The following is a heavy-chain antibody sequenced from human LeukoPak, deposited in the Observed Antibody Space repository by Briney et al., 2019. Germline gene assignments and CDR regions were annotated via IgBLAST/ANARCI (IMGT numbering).Heavy chain of an antibody. Sequence: GRSLRLSCAASGFTFSSYGVHWVRQAPGKGLEWVAVISYDGSNKYYADSVKGRFTISRDNSKNALYLQMNSLRAEDTAVYYCAKGTYYYDSSGEDAFDIWGQGTMVTVSS. D-gene: IGHD3-22*01. CDR3: AKGTYYYDSSGEDAFDI. CDR2: ISYDGSNK. CDR1: GFTFSSYG. J-gene: IGHJ3*02. V-gene: IGHV3-30*18.